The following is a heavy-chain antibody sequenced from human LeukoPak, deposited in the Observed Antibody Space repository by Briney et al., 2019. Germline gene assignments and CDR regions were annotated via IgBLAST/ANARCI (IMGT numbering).Heavy chain of an antibody. Sequence: SETLSLTCTVSGGSISSSSHYWGWIRQPPGKGLEWIGSIYYSGSTYYNPSLKSRVTISVDTSKNQFSLKLSSVTAADTAVYYCARQSKGKQLVLDYWGQGTLVTVSS. D-gene: IGHD6-13*01. CDR1: GGSISSSSHY. CDR3: ARQSKGKQLVLDY. V-gene: IGHV4-39*01. J-gene: IGHJ4*02. CDR2: IYYSGST.